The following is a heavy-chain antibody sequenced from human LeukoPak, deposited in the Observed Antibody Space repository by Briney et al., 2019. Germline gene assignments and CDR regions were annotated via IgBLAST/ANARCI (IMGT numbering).Heavy chain of an antibody. V-gene: IGHV3-7*01. Sequence: GGSLRLSCAASGFTFSSYWMSWVRQAPGKGLEWVANIKQDGSEKYYVDSVKGRFTISRDNAKNSLYLQMNSLRAEDTAVYYCARTANGRYFDWHYDNWGQGTLVTVSS. D-gene: IGHD3-9*01. J-gene: IGHJ4*02. CDR2: IKQDGSEK. CDR1: GFTFSSYW. CDR3: ARTANGRYFDWHYDN.